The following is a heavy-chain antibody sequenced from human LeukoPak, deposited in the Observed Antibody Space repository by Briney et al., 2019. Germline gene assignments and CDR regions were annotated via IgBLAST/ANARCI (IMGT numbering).Heavy chain of an antibody. CDR2: IWYDGSNK. CDR3: ARSYYYDSSHTADY. D-gene: IGHD3-22*01. CDR1: GFTFSNYG. J-gene: IGHJ4*02. V-gene: IGHV3-33*01. Sequence: GGSLRLSCAASGFTFSNYGMPWVRQAPGKGLGWVAYIWYDGSNKYYTDSVTGRFTISRGNSKNTLYLQMNSLRAEDTAVYYCARSYYYDSSHTADYWGQGTLGTVSS.